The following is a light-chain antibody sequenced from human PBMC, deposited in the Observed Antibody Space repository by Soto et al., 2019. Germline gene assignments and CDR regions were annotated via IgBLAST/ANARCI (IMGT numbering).Light chain of an antibody. V-gene: IGLV2-8*01. CDR3: SSQAV. CDR2: EVT. J-gene: IGLJ1*01. Sequence: QPVLTQPPSASGSPGQSVTISCTGTSRDIGGYNYVSWYQQHPGKAPKLMIYEVTKRPSGVPDRFSGSKSGNTASLTVSGLQAEDEADYYCSSQAVFGTGTKVTVL. CDR1: SRDIGGYNY.